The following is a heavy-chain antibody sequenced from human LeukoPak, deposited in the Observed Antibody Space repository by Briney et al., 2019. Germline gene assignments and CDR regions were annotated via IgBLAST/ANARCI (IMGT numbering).Heavy chain of an antibody. J-gene: IGHJ4*02. V-gene: IGHV1-3*01. CDR2: INAGNGNT. CDR3: ARAQEDYYDSSGYEY. D-gene: IGHD3-22*01. Sequence: ASVKVSCKASGYTFTSYAMHWVRQAPGQRLEWMGWINAGNGNTKYSQEFQGRVTITRDTSASTAYMELSRLRSDDTAVYYCARAQEDYYDSSGYEYWGQGTLVTVSS. CDR1: GYTFTSYA.